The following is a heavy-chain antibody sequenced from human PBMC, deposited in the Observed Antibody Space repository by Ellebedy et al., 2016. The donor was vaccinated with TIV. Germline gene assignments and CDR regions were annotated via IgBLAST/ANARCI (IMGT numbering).Heavy chain of an antibody. J-gene: IGHJ5*02. Sequence: SETLSLTCAVYGGSFSGYYWSWIRQPPGKGLEWIGEINHSGSTNYNPSLKSRVTISVDTSKNQFSLKLSSVTAADTAVYYCARGESWFDPWGQGTLVTVSS. CDR1: GGSFSGYY. V-gene: IGHV4-34*01. CDR2: INHSGST. CDR3: ARGESWFDP.